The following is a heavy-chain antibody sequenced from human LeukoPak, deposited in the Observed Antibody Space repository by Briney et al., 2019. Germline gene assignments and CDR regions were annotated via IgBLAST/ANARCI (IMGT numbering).Heavy chain of an antibody. CDR1: SGSNY. Sequence: SETLSLTCTVSSGSNYWSWIRQPPGKGLEWIAYIHYSGSPHYNPSLKSRVTISVDTSKNQFSLKLSSVTAADTAVYYCARDRYAYFDYWGQGTLVTVSS. CDR2: IHYSGSP. J-gene: IGHJ4*02. CDR3: ARDRYAYFDY. D-gene: IGHD5-12*01. V-gene: IGHV4-59*12.